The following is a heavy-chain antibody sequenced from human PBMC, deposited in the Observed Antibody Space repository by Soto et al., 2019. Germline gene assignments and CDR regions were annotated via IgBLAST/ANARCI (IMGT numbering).Heavy chain of an antibody. CDR1: GYTFTHFY. J-gene: IGHJ4*02. CDR3: ARHEGGYDIVPGYYKANHFEY. D-gene: IGHD3-9*01. V-gene: IGHV1-18*01. Sequence: AAVKVSCKASGYTFTHFYITWVRQAPGQGLEWMGAISPHNFNTNYAQRFRGRVTLTTEKSTNTAYMDLRSLTSDDTAVDYCARHEGGYDIVPGYYKANHFEYWGQ. CDR2: ISPHNFNT.